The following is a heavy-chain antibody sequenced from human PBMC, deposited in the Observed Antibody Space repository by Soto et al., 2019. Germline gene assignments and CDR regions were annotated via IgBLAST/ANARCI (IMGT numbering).Heavy chain of an antibody. J-gene: IGHJ6*03. Sequence: GSLRLSCAASGFTFSSYWMSWVRQAPGKGLEWVANIKQDGSEKYYVDSVKGRFTISRDNAKNSLYLQMNSLRAEDTAVYYCARTRFGGLPRYYYYMDVWGKGTTVTVSS. CDR1: GFTFSSYW. V-gene: IGHV3-7*01. CDR2: IKQDGSEK. CDR3: ARTRFGGLPRYYYYMDV. D-gene: IGHD3-16*01.